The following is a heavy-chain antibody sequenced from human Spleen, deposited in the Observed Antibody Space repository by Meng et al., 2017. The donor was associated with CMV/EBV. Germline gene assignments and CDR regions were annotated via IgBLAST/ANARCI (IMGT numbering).Heavy chain of an antibody. Sequence: GGSLRLSCAASGFTFDDYGMSWVRQAPGKGLECVANIKEDGSEKNYVDSVRGRFTISRDNAKNSLYLQMNSLRVEDTAIYYCARETCASGWLCDHYFGLDAWGQGTTVTVSS. V-gene: IGHV3-7*01. D-gene: IGHD6-19*01. J-gene: IGHJ6*02. CDR3: ARETCASGWLCDHYFGLDA. CDR1: GFTFDDYG. CDR2: IKEDGSEK.